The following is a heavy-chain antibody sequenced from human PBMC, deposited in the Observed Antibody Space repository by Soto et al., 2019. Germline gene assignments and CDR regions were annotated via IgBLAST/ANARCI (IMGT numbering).Heavy chain of an antibody. D-gene: IGHD4-17*01. CDR1: GFSLTTSEVG. CDR3: THKAQWPVGENWFDP. Sequence: QITLKESGPPLVKPTQTLTLTCTFSGFSLTTSEVGVGWIRQPPGKALEWLALIYWDDDKRYSPSLKSRLTITKDTSKNQVVLTMTNMDPVDTATYYCTHKAQWPVGENWFDPWGQGTLVTVSS. V-gene: IGHV2-5*02. J-gene: IGHJ5*02. CDR2: IYWDDDK.